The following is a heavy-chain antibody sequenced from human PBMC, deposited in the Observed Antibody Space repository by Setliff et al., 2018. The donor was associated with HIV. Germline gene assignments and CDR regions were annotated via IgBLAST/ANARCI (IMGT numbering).Heavy chain of an antibody. D-gene: IGHD3-10*01. Sequence: SVKVSCKASGGTFSSYAISWVRQAPGQGLEWMGGIIPIFGTTNYAQKFQGRVTITADKSTGKAYLEVSSLRSEDTAVYYCATVIYYSSGSYSLDYWGQPTLVTVSS. J-gene: IGHJ4*02. CDR2: IIPIFGTT. CDR1: GGTFSSYA. V-gene: IGHV1-69*06. CDR3: ATVIYYSSGSYSLDY.